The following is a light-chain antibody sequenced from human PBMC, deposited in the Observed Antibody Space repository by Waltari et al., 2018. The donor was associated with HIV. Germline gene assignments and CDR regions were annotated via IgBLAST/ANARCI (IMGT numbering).Light chain of an antibody. J-gene: IGKJ2*01. CDR2: DAS. CDR1: QSVSSY. V-gene: IGKV3-11*01. CDR3: QQRSYWPPYT. Sequence: EIVLTQSPATLSLSPGERATLSCRASQSVSSYLAWYQQKPGQAPRLLIYDASNRATGSPARFSARGSGTDFTLTISSLEPEDFAVYYCQQRSYWPPYTFGQGTRLEIK.